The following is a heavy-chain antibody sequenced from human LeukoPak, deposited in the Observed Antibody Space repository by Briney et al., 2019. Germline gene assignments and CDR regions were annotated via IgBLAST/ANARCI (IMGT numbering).Heavy chain of an antibody. V-gene: IGHV1-8*01. CDR2: MNPDSGNT. J-gene: IGHJ4*02. CDR1: GYTFTGYD. CDR3: ARALSGCILCFDL. D-gene: IGHD6-19*01. Sequence: ASVKVSCKASGYTFTGYDINWIRQAPGQGIEWMGWMNPDSGNTGYAQEFQGRVTVTRDTSITTAYMELSSLRFEDTAVYYCARALSGCILCFDLWGLGTLVTVSS.